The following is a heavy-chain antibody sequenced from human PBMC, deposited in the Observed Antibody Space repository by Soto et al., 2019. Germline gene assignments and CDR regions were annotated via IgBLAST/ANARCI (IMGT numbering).Heavy chain of an antibody. CDR3: ARYYDYSGGTSGGMDV. D-gene: IGHD3-16*01. CDR2: IWYDGSNK. CDR1: GFTFSSYG. V-gene: IGHV3-33*01. Sequence: GGSLGLSCAASGFTFSSYGMHWVRQAPGKGLEWVAVIWYDGSNKYYADSVKGRFTISRDNSKNTLYLQMKSLRVEDTAVYFCARYYDYSGGTSGGMDVWGQGTTVTV. J-gene: IGHJ6*02.